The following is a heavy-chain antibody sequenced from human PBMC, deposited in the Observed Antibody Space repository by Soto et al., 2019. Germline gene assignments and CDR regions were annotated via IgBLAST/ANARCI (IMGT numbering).Heavy chain of an antibody. V-gene: IGHV1-69*12. J-gene: IGHJ4*02. Sequence: QVQLVQAGAEVKKPESSVKVSCKAPGGTFSTYAISWVRQAPGQGLEWMVGIIPMFGTANYAQRFQDRVTITADESTNTVYMALSSLRSEDTAVYFCASGIQLWLRRINNGYSGWGQGTLVTVSS. D-gene: IGHD5-18*01. CDR2: IIPMFGTA. CDR3: ASGIQLWLRRINNGYSG. CDR1: GGTFSTYA.